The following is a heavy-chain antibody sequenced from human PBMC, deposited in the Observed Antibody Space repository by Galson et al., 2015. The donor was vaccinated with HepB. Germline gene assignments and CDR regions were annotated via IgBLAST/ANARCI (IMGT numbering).Heavy chain of an antibody. V-gene: IGHV1-8*01. Sequence: SVKVSCKASGYTFTSYDINWVRQATGQGLEWMGWMNPNSGKTGYAQKFQGRVTMTRNTSISTAYMELSSLRSEDTAVYYCARYIWGSYGDYYYYYYMDVWGKGTTVTVSS. CDR1: GYTFTSYD. CDR3: ARYIWGSYGDYYYYYYMDV. CDR2: MNPNSGKT. D-gene: IGHD3-16*01. J-gene: IGHJ6*03.